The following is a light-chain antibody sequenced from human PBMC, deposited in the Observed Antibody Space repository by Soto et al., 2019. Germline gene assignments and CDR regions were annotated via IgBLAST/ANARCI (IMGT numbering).Light chain of an antibody. J-gene: IGKJ2*01. V-gene: IGKV1-39*01. CDR1: QSISSY. Sequence: DIQMTQSPSSLSASVGDRVTITCRASQSISSYLNWYQQKPGKAPKLVIYAASSLQSGVPARFSGSASGTDFTLTISSLQPEDCATYYCQQSYSTPYTCGQGTKLEIK. CDR3: QQSYSTPYT. CDR2: AAS.